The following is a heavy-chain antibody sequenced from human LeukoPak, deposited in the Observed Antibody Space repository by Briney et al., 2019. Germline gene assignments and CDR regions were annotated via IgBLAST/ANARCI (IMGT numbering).Heavy chain of an antibody. J-gene: IGHJ3*02. V-gene: IGHV3-7*05. CDR1: GFTFSSYA. CDR2: IKQDGSEK. Sequence: PGGSLRLSCAASGFTFSSYAMSWVRQAPGKGLEWVANIKQDGSEKYYVDSVKGRFTISRDNAKNSLYLQMNSLRAEDTAVYYCARWGTYSSSWLGAFDIWGQGTMVTVSS. D-gene: IGHD6-13*01. CDR3: ARWGTYSSSWLGAFDI.